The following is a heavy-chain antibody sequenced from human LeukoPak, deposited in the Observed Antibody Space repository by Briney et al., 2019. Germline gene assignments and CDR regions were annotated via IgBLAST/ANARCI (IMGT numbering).Heavy chain of an antibody. CDR2: ISSSSSYI. CDR1: GFTFSSYS. V-gene: IGHV3-21*01. D-gene: IGHD6-19*01. J-gene: IGHJ4*02. Sequence: GGSLRLSCEASGFTFSSYSMNWVRQAPGKGLEWVSSISSSSSYIYYADSVKGRFTISRDNAKNSLYLQMNSLRAEDTAVYYCARIAVAGLVLEYWGQGTLVTVSS. CDR3: ARIAVAGLVLEY.